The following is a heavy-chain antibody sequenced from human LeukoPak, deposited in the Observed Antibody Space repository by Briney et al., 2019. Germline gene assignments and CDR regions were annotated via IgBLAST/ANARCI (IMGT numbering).Heavy chain of an antibody. CDR2: IYHSGST. CDR1: GGSISTYY. CDR3: ARGGGYASPIGY. Sequence: SETLSLTCTLSGGSISTYYWSWIRQPPGKGLERIGYIYHSGSTNYNPSLKSRVTISVDTSKNQFSLKLSSVTAADTAVYYCARGGGYASPIGYWGQGALVTVSS. J-gene: IGHJ4*02. V-gene: IGHV4-59*01. D-gene: IGHD5-12*01.